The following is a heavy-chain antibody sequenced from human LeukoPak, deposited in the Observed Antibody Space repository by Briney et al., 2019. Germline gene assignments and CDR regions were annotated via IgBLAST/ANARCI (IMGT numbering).Heavy chain of an antibody. V-gene: IGHV3-43*01. Sequence: PGGSLRLSCAASGFTFDDYTMHWVRQAPGKGLEWVSLISWDGGSTYYADSVKGRFTISRDNSKNSLYLQMNSLRTEDTALYYCAKDRKVGIAAAGLDSWGQGTLVTVSS. CDR2: ISWDGGST. CDR3: AKDRKVGIAAAGLDS. J-gene: IGHJ4*02. D-gene: IGHD6-13*01. CDR1: GFTFDDYT.